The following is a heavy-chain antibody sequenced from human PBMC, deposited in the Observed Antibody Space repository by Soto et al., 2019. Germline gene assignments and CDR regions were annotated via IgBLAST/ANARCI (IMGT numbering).Heavy chain of an antibody. CDR3: ARSDGSSWYSSEYFQH. J-gene: IGHJ1*01. D-gene: IGHD6-19*01. CDR2: IYYSGST. CDR1: GGSISSSSYY. Sequence: SETLSLTCTVSGGSISSSSYYWGWIRQPPGKGLEWIGSIYYSGSTYYNPSLKSRVTISVDTSKNQFSLKLSSVTAADTAVYYCARSDGSSWYSSEYFQHWGQGTLVTVSS. V-gene: IGHV4-39*01.